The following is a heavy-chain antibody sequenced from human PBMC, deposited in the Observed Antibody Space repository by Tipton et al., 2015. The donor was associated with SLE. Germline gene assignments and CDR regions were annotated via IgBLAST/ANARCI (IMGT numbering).Heavy chain of an antibody. CDR1: GFTFSSYA. CDR2: ISGSGGST. D-gene: IGHD3-22*01. Sequence: GSLRLSCAASGFTFSSYAMSWVRQAPGKGLEWVSAISGSGGSTYYADSVKGRFTISRDNSKNTLYLQMNSLRAEDTAVYYCAREMYYYDSSGSDAFDIWGQGTMVTVSS. CDR3: AREMYYYDSSGSDAFDI. V-gene: IGHV3-23*01. J-gene: IGHJ3*02.